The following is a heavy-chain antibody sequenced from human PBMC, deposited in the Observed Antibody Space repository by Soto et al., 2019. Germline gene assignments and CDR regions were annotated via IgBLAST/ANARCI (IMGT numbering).Heavy chain of an antibody. CDR2: IIPIFGTA. J-gene: IGHJ4*02. CDR3: ASHYDSSGYYYRGLDY. D-gene: IGHD3-22*01. CDR1: GGTFSSYA. V-gene: IGHV1-69*12. Sequence: QVQLVQSGAEVKKPGSSVKVSCKASGGTFSSYAISWVRQAPGQGLEWMGGIIPIFGTADYAQKFQGRVTIPEDESTSTGNMELSSLRSEDTAVYYWASHYDSSGYYYRGLDYWGQGTLVTVSS.